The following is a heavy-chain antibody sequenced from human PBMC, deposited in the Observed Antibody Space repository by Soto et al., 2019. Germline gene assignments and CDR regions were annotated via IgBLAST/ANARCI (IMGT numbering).Heavy chain of an antibody. CDR2: INPSGGST. V-gene: IGHV1-46*02. CDR1: NSSY. D-gene: IGHD6-13*01. CDR3: ARDVAAAGTDPWWDS. J-gene: IGHJ4*02. Sequence: NSSYRRWLQHAPGQGLEWMGIINPSGGSTSYAQKFQGRVTMTRDTSTSTVYMELSSLRSEDTAVYYCARDVAAAGTDPWWDSWGTGLPVTAS.